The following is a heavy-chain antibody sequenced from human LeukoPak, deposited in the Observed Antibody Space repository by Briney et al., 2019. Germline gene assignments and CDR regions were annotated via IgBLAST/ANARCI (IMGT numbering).Heavy chain of an antibody. D-gene: IGHD3-10*01. V-gene: IGHV3-11*04. CDR3: ARGMVRGLPYYFDY. CDR2: ISSSGSTI. CDR1: GLTFSDYY. J-gene: IGHJ4*02. Sequence: GGSLRLSCAASGLTFSDYYMSWIRQAPGKGLEWVSYISSSGSTIYYADSVKGRFTISRDNAKNSLYLQMNSLRAEDTAVYYCARGMVRGLPYYFDYGGEGTLVTVSS.